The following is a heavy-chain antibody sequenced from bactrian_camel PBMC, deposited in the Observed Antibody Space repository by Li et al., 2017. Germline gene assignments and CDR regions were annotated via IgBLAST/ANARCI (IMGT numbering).Heavy chain of an antibody. Sequence: HVQLVESGGGTVQVRGSLRLSCSASGLTASSTCMGWFRQAPGLETEGIATIYGATGRTFYADSVKGRFTISQDKDKSTVYLEMDNLKPEDSGMYYCAADPSIPRFQGTWYDDYEYNYWGQG. CDR3: AADPSIPRFQGTWYDDYEYNY. J-gene: IGHJ4*01. CDR2: IYGATGRT. CDR1: GLTASSTC. V-gene: IGHV3-3*01. D-gene: IGHD6*01.